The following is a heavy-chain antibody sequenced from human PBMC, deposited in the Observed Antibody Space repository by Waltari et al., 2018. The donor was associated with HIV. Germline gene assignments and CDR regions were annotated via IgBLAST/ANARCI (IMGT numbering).Heavy chain of an antibody. CDR1: GFALGSAW. J-gene: IGHJ4*02. Sequence: EWRLVESGGGLVKTGGSRTISCQASGFALGSAWMSWVRQAPGKGLEWLGRIKRKIDGETADYTQSVQGRFSISRDDSTNTLYLEMNRLKSEDTAVYYCTTDKSWSPDYWGQGTLVTVSS. CDR2: IKRKIDGETA. CDR3: TTDKSWSPDY. V-gene: IGHV3-15*01.